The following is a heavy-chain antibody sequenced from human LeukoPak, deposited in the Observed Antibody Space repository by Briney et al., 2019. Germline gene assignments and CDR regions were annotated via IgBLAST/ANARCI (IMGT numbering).Heavy chain of an antibody. J-gene: IGHJ5*02. CDR1: GFTFSSYS. CDR3: ARDPYSGYCSSTSCSNWFDP. D-gene: IGHD2-2*01. CDR2: ITSSSSCI. V-gene: IGHV3-21*01. Sequence: GGSLRLSCAASGFTFSSYSMNWVRQAPGKGLEWVSSITSSSSCIYYADSVKGRFTISRDNAKNSLYLQMNSLRAEDTAVYYCARDPYSGYCSSTSCSNWFDPWGQGTLVTVSS.